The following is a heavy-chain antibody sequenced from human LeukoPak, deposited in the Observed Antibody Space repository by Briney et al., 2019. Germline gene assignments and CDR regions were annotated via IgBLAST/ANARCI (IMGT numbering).Heavy chain of an antibody. Sequence: GGSLRLSCAASGFTVSSNYMSWVRQAPGKGLEWVSVIYSGGTTYYAGSVKGRFTISRDNSKNTLHLQMNSLRAEDTAVYYCARDQYSYAHAAHWGQGTLVTVSS. CDR1: GFTVSSNY. D-gene: IGHD5-18*01. V-gene: IGHV3-66*01. J-gene: IGHJ4*02. CDR2: IYSGGTT. CDR3: ARDQYSYAHAAH.